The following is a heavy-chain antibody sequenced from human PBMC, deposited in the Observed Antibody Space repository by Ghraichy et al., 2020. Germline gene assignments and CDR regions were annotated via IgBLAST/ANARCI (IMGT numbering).Heavy chain of an antibody. D-gene: IGHD3-22*01. V-gene: IGHV4-34*01. CDR2: INHSGST. CDR1: GGSFSGYY. Sequence: SETLSLTCAVYGGSFSGYYWSWIRQPPGKGLEWIGEINHSGSTNYNPSLKSRVTISVDTSKSQFSLKLSSVTAADTAVYYCASVGYYDTQRPGYWGQGTLVTVSS. CDR3: ASVGYYDTQRPGY. J-gene: IGHJ4*02.